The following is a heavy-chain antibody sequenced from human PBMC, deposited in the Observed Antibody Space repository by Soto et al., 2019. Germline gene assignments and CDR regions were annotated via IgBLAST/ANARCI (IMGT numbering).Heavy chain of an antibody. Sequence: RRLSCAASGFTFSSYWMSWVRQAPGKGLEWVANIKQDGSEKYYVDSVKGRFTISRDNAKNSLYLQMNSLRAEDTAVYYCAKGGGYYYSGYWGQGTLVTVSS. CDR3: AKGGGYYYSGY. V-gene: IGHV3-7*01. J-gene: IGHJ4*02. CDR1: GFTFSSYW. D-gene: IGHD3-22*01. CDR2: IKQDGSEK.